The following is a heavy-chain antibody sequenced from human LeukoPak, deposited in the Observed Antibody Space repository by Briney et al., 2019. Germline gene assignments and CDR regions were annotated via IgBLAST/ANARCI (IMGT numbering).Heavy chain of an antibody. V-gene: IGHV3-30*02. Sequence: GGSLRLSCAASGFTFSSYGRQWVRQAPGKGLEWVAFIRYDGSNKYYADSVKGRFTISRDNSKNTLYLQMNSLRAVDTAVYYCAKDLRPKDYIVLMVYAIGFWGQGTLVTVSS. CDR1: GFTFSSYG. CDR3: AKDLRPKDYIVLMVYAIGF. CDR2: IRYDGSNK. D-gene: IGHD2-8*01. J-gene: IGHJ4*02.